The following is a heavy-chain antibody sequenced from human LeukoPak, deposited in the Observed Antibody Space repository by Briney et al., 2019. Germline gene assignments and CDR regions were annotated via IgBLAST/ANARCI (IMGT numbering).Heavy chain of an antibody. CDR1: GNYW. CDR3: VSFYDTY. J-gene: IGHJ4*02. V-gene: IGHV3-74*01. Sequence: PGGSLRLSCAASGNYWMDSVRQAPGRGLVWVSHINSDGRWTSCADSVKGRFTIAKDNAKNTVYLQMNNLRAEDTAVYYCVSFYDTYWGGGTLVTVSS. D-gene: IGHD2-2*01. CDR2: INSDGRWT.